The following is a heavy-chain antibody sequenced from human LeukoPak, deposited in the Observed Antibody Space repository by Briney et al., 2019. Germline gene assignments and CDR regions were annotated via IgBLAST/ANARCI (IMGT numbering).Heavy chain of an antibody. D-gene: IGHD4-17*01. V-gene: IGHV3-48*03. CDR3: ARDRMDYEADY. J-gene: IGHJ4*02. CDR2: ISSSGSTI. Sequence: PGRSLRLSCAASGFTFSSYAMHWVRQAPGKGLEWVSYISSSGSTIYYADSVKGRFTISRDNAKNSLYLQMNSLRAEDTAVYYCARDRMDYEADYWGQGTLVTVSS. CDR1: GFTFSSYA.